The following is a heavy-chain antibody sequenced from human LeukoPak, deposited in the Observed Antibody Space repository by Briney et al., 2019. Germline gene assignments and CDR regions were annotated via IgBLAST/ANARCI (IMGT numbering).Heavy chain of an antibody. D-gene: IGHD6-6*01. CDR2: ISSSGSTI. Sequence: GGSLRLSCAASGFTFSDYYMSWIRQAPGKGLEWVSYISSSGSTIYYADSVKGRFTLSRDNAKNSLYLQMNSLRAEDTAVYYCAREVAAPPHYYYMDVWGKGTTVTVSS. CDR3: AREVAAPPHYYYMDV. J-gene: IGHJ6*03. V-gene: IGHV3-11*04. CDR1: GFTFSDYY.